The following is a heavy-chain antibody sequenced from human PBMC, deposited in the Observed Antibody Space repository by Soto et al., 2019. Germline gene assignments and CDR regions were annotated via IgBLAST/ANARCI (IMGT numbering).Heavy chain of an antibody. CDR1: GCSISRYC. Sequence: XETLSLTCSVAGCSISRYCWSWIRQPPGKGPDWIGYAYYSGDTGYNPSLKSRVTMAVDTSKSQVSLKLSSVTAADTAVYYCARDRSTYGGGGTGEVKENWLDHWGQGALVTVSS. CDR3: ARDRSTYGGGGTGEVKENWLDH. V-gene: IGHV4-59*01. CDR2: AYYSGDT. D-gene: IGHD2-8*01. J-gene: IGHJ5*02.